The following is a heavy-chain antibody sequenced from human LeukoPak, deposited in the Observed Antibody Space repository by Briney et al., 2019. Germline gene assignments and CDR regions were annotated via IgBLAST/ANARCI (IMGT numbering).Heavy chain of an antibody. Sequence: GGSLRLSCAASGFTFSSYWMHWVRQAPGKGLDWVSVIYTGGSTYYADSVKGRFTISTGNSKNTLYLQMNSLRAEDTAVYYCARGGPDTTLDYWGQGTLVTVSS. CDR2: IYTGGST. J-gene: IGHJ4*02. CDR1: GFTFSSYW. D-gene: IGHD1-1*01. V-gene: IGHV3-66*01. CDR3: ARGGPDTTLDY.